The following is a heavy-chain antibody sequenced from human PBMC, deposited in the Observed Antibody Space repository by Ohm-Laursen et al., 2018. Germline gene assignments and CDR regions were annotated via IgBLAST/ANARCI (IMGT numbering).Heavy chain of an antibody. Sequence: SLRLSCSASGFTFSSCAMSWVRQAPGKGLEWVSGVSGSGGNTYYADSVRGRFTISRDNFENTLYLQMSSLRAEDTAVYYCAKDQGKQHLGNWIDPWGQGTLVTVSS. J-gene: IGHJ5*02. CDR3: AKDQGKQHLGNWIDP. D-gene: IGHD6-13*01. CDR1: GFTFSSCA. CDR2: VSGSGGNT. V-gene: IGHV3-23*01.